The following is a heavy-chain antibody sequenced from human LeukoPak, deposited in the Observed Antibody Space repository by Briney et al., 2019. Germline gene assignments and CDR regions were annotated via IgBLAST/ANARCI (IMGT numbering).Heavy chain of an antibody. CDR3: AKDADYYDSSGYYQGP. CDR1: GFTFSSYG. CDR2: IRYDGSNK. Sequence: GGSLRLSCAASGFTFSSYGMHWVRQAPGKGLEWVAFIRYDGSNKYYADSVKGRFTISRDNSKNTLYLQMNSLRAEDTAVYYCAKDADYYDSSGYYQGPWGQGTLVTVSS. D-gene: IGHD3-22*01. J-gene: IGHJ5*02. V-gene: IGHV3-30*02.